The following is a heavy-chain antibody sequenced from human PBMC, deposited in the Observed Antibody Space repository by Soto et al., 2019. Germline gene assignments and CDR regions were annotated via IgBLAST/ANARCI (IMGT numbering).Heavy chain of an antibody. Sequence: QITLKESGPTLVKPTQTLTLTCTFSGFSLSTSGVGVGWIRQPPGKALEWLALIYWNDDKRYSPSLKSRLTITKDTSKNQVVLTMTNMDPVDTATYYCAHRPVVKGLVTYYYDSSGYDRWFDPWGQGTLVTVSS. V-gene: IGHV2-5*01. CDR3: AHRPVVKGLVTYYYDSSGYDRWFDP. J-gene: IGHJ5*02. CDR2: IYWNDDK. D-gene: IGHD3-22*01. CDR1: GFSLSTSGVG.